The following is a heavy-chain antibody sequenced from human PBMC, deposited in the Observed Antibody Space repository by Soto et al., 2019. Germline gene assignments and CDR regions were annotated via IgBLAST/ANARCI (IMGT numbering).Heavy chain of an antibody. CDR1: GGSISSSSYY. CDR2: IYYSGST. J-gene: IGHJ4*02. Sequence: SETLSLTCTVSGGSISSSSYYWGWIRQPPGKGLEWIGSIYYSGSTYYNPSLKSRVTISVDTSKNQFSLKLSSVTAADTAVYYCARLYDYIRGSYRSHWGQGTLVTVYS. D-gene: IGHD3-16*02. V-gene: IGHV4-39*01. CDR3: ARLYDYIRGSYRSH.